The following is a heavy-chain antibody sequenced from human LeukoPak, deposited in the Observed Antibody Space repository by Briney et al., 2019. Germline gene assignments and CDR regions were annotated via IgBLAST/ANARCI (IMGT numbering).Heavy chain of an antibody. Sequence: GGPLRLSCAASGFTFSTHGMHWVRQAPGKGLGRVAFIHYDGDLEYSTDSMKRRFTISRNNSRNTLFLQLHPLRVDDTAVYYCASDISVVPSAVAEYFQHWGHGTLVTVSS. CDR1: GFTFSTHG. J-gene: IGHJ1*01. D-gene: IGHD2-2*01. CDR2: IHYDGDLE. CDR3: ASDISVVPSAVAEYFQH. V-gene: IGHV3-30*02.